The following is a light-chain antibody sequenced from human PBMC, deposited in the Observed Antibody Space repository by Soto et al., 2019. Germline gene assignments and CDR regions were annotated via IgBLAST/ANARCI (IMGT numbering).Light chain of an antibody. CDR2: KAS. Sequence: DIQMTQSPSTVSGSVGDRVTITCRASQTISSWFAWYQQKPGKAPKLLIYKASTLKSGVPSRFSGSGSGTEFTLTISSLQPDDFATYYCQQYNSYSVAFGQGTKVDI. CDR3: QQYNSYSVA. V-gene: IGKV1-5*03. J-gene: IGKJ1*01. CDR1: QTISSW.